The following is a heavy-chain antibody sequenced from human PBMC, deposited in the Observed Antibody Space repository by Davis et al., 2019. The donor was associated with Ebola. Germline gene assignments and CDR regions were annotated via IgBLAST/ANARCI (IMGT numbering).Heavy chain of an antibody. V-gene: IGHV6-1*01. CDR1: GDSVSGNIPA. D-gene: IGHD2-8*02. CDR3: ARLAWSPTKWFDP. J-gene: IGHJ5*02. CDR2: TYYNSKWYS. Sequence: PSETLSLTCAISGDSVSGNIPAWNWIRQSPSRGLEWLGRTYYNSKWYSDYAVSVKSRISINPDTSKNQFSLQLNSVTPEDTAVYYCARLAWSPTKWFDPWGQGTLVTVSS.